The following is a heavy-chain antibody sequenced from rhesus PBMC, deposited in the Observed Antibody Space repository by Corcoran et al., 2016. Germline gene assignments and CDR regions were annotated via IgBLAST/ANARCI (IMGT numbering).Heavy chain of an antibody. J-gene: IGHJ4*01. D-gene: IGHD3-34*01. V-gene: IGHV4-122*02. CDR2: ITYVWST. CDR1: GYSISGYY. Sequence: QVQLQESGPGLVKPSETLSLTCAVSGYSISGYYWRWSRQAPGKGLEWIGYITYVWSTHSNPALKSLVTISRNTSKNQFSLMLSSVTAANTAVYYCARKVDWGDYYDYWGQGVLVTVSS. CDR3: ARKVDWGDYYDY.